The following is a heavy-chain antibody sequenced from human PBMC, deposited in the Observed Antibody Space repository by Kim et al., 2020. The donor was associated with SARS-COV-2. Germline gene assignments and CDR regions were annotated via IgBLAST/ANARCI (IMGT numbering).Heavy chain of an antibody. J-gene: IGHJ4*02. V-gene: IGHV3-53*01. CDR2: YSDGST. CDR3: ARDIDY. Sequence: YSDGSTYYADSVKGRFTISRDNSKNTLYLQMNSLRAEDTAVYYCARDIDYWGQGTLVTVSS.